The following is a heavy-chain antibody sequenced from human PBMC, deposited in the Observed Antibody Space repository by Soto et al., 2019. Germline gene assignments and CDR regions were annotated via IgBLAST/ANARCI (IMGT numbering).Heavy chain of an antibody. CDR1: GFTFSSYG. V-gene: IGHV3-33*01. Sequence: GGSLRLSCAASGFTFSSYGMHWVRQAPGKGLEWVAVIWYDGSNKYYADSVKGRFTISRDNSKNTLYLQMNSLRAEDTAVYYCARDSIPHQWLVPDLYAFDIWGQGTMVTVSS. CDR3: ARDSIPHQWLVPDLYAFDI. J-gene: IGHJ3*02. D-gene: IGHD6-19*01. CDR2: IWYDGSNK.